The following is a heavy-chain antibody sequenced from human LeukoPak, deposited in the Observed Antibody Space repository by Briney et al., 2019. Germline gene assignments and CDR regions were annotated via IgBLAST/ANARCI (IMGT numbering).Heavy chain of an antibody. D-gene: IGHD2-15*01. V-gene: IGHV3-33*01. J-gene: IGHJ4*02. CDR1: GFTFSTYG. CDR3: ARGDGGGGTHPFDY. CDR2: VWYDGSLK. Sequence: GGSLRLSCAASGFTFSTYGMNWVRQAPGKGLECVAVVWYDGSLKYYRDSVKGRFTISRDNSKNTLYLQMNSLRVEDTAVYCCARGDGGGGTHPFDYWGQGTLVTVSS.